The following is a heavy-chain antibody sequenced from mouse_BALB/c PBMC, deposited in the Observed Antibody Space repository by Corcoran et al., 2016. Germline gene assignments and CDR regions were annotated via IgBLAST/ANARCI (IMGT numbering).Heavy chain of an antibody. CDR2: INPYNDGT. V-gene: IGHV1S136*01. CDR3: ARGSGNSWFAY. Sequence: EVQLQQSGPELVKPGASVKMSCKASGYTFTSYVMHWVKQKPGQGLEWIGYINPYNDGTKYNEKFKGKATLTSDKSSSTAYMELSSLTSEDSAVYYCARGSGNSWFAYWGQGTLVTVSA. J-gene: IGHJ3*01. CDR1: GYTFTSYV. D-gene: IGHD2-1*01.